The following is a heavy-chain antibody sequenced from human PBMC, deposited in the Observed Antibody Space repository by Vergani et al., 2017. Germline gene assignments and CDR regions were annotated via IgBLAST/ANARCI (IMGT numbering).Heavy chain of an antibody. CDR3: ARGRPIAVLHGYYYGMDV. V-gene: IGHV1-69*04. Sequence: QVQLVQSGAEVKKPGSSVKVSCKASGGTFSSYAISWVRQAPGQGLEWMGRIIPILGIANYAQKFQGRVTITADKSTSTAYMKLSSVTAADTAVYYCARGRPIAVLHGYYYGMDVWGQGTTVTVSS. J-gene: IGHJ6*02. D-gene: IGHD4-11*01. CDR2: IIPILGIA. CDR1: GGTFSSYA.